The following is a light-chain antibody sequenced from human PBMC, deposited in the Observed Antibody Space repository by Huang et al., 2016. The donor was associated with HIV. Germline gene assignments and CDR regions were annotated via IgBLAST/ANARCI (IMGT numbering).Light chain of an antibody. CDR1: KSVSSS. CDR3: QQRSNWPRMYT. CDR2: DAS. V-gene: IGKV3-11*01. J-gene: IGKJ2*01. Sequence: EIVLTQSPATLSLSPGERATLSCRASKSVSSSLAWYQQKPGQAPRLLIYDASNRATGIPARFSGSGSGTDFTLTISSLEPEDFAVYYCQQRSNWPRMYTFGQGTKLEIK.